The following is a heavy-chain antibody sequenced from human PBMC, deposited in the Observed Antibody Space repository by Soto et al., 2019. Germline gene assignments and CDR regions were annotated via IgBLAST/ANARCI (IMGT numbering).Heavy chain of an antibody. CDR2: IIPIFGTA. V-gene: IGHV1-69*13. D-gene: IGHD3-10*01. J-gene: IGHJ6*04. CDR3: ARGAAGENLCFGERCEPRRMYF. Sequence: ASVKVSCKASGGTFSSYAISWVRQAPGQGLEWMGGIIPIFGTANYAQKFQGRVTMTADESTSTAYMELSSLRSEDTAVYYCARGAAGENLCFGERCEPRRMYFWGKGSTVPVSS. CDR1: GGTFSSYA.